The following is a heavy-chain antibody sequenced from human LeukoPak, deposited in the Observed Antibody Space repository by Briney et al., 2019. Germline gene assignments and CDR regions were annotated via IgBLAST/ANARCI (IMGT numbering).Heavy chain of an antibody. CDR2: IYYSGST. J-gene: IGHJ3*02. D-gene: IGHD3-9*01. CDR3: ASRLDSMDAFDI. CDR1: GGSISSSSYY. V-gene: IGHV4-39*01. Sequence: ASETLSLTCTVSGGSISSSSYYWGWIRQPPGKGLEWIGSIYYSGSTYYNPSLRSRVTIFVDTSKNQFSLKLSSVTAADTAVYYCASRLDSMDAFDIWGQGTRVTVSS.